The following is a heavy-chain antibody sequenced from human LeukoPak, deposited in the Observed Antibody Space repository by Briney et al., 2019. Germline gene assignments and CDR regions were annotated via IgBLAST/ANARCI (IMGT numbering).Heavy chain of an antibody. CDR2: IYHSGST. CDR3: ARRFWYSGSPRDNAFDI. J-gene: IGHJ3*02. CDR1: GFTFSNAW. V-gene: IGHV4-4*02. Sequence: GSLRLSCAASGFTFSNAWMSWVRQAPGKGLEWIGEIYHSGSTNYNPSLKSRVTISVDKSKNQFSLKLSSVTAADTAVYYCARRFWYSGSPRDNAFDIWGQGTMVTVSS. D-gene: IGHD1-26*01.